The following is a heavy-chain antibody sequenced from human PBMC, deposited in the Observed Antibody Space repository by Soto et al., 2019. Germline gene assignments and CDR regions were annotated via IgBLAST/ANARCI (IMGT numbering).Heavy chain of an antibody. CDR1: GFTFSSYA. D-gene: IGHD3-10*01. CDR2: TSGSGGST. Sequence: EVQLLESGGGLGQPGGSLRLSCAASGFTFSSYAMSWVRQAPGKGLEWVSATSGSGGSTYYADSVKGRFTISRDNSKNTLYLQMNSLRAEDTAVYYCAKFDVLRAQGTDYWGQGTLVTVSS. J-gene: IGHJ4*02. V-gene: IGHV3-23*01. CDR3: AKFDVLRAQGTDY.